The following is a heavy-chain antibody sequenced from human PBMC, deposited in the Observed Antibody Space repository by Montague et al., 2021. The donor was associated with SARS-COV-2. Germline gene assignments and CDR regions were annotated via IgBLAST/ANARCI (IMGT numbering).Heavy chain of an antibody. CDR3: ARAANILSGFYNHPFES. J-gene: IGHJ4*02. V-gene: IGHV4-61*01. CDR1: GGSVISDTYF. D-gene: IGHD3-9*01. CDR2: IYDSDTT. Sequence: SETLSLTCTVSGGSVISDTYFWSWIRQPPGKGLEWIAYIYDSDTTNNNPSFRSRVTMSSDRSKNQFSLKLTSVTPADTAVYYCARAANILSGFYNHPFESWGQGILVTVSS.